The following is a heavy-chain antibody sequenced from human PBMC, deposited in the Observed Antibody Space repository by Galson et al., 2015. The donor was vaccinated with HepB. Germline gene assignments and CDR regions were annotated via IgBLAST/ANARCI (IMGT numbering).Heavy chain of an antibody. CDR1: GDSVSSNSAA. Sequence: CAISGDSVSSNSAAWNWIRRSPSRGLEWLGRTYYRSKWYNDYAVSVKSRITINPDTSKNQFSLQLNSVTPEDTAVYYCAAGIAAAVHYYYYYGMDVWGQGTTVTVSS. J-gene: IGHJ6*02. D-gene: IGHD6-13*01. CDR2: TYYRSKWYN. V-gene: IGHV6-1*01. CDR3: AAGIAAAVHYYYYYGMDV.